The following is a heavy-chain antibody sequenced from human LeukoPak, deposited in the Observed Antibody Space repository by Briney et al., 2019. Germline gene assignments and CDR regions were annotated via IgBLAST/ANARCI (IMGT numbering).Heavy chain of an antibody. Sequence: PGGSLSLSCAASGFTFSDYYMSWIRQAPGKGLEWVSYISSSGSTIYYADSVKGRFTISRDNAKNSLYLQMNSLRAEDTAVYYCARVGQQLTPRNYFDYWGQGTLVTVSS. V-gene: IGHV3-11*01. CDR1: GFTFSDYY. D-gene: IGHD6-13*01. CDR2: ISSSGSTI. CDR3: ARVGQQLTPRNYFDY. J-gene: IGHJ4*02.